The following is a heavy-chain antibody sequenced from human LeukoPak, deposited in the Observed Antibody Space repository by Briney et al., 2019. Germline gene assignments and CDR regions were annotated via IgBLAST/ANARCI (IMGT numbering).Heavy chain of an antibody. D-gene: IGHD3-10*01. CDR2: IIPILGIG. V-gene: IGHV1-69*04. Sequence: ASVKVSCTASGGTFSNYAISWVRQAPGQGLEWMGRIIPILGIGNYAQKFQGRVTITADKSTSTAYMELRSLRSEDTAVYYCARGQLGVTDLDYWGQGTLVTVSS. CDR1: GGTFSNYA. J-gene: IGHJ4*02. CDR3: ARGQLGVTDLDY.